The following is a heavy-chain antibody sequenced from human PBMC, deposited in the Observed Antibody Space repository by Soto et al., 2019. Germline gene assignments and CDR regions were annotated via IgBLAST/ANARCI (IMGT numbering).Heavy chain of an antibody. J-gene: IGHJ4*02. CDR3: TRGAADTAMVDS. V-gene: IGHV4-59*01. Sequence: SETLSLTCTVSGGSIRSYYWTWIRQPPGKGLEWLGYIFYSGSTFYNPSLKSRVTISIHTSKSQFSLQLTSVTAADTAVYYCTRGAADTAMVDSWGQGTLVTVSS. D-gene: IGHD5-18*01. CDR1: GGSIRSYY. CDR2: IFYSGST.